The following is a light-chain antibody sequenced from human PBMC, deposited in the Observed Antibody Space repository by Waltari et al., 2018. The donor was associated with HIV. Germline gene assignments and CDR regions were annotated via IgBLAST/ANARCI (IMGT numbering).Light chain of an antibody. CDR1: DDIKRY. CDR2: AAS. Sequence: DIQMTQYPSSLSASVGQRVTITCRASDDIKRYLDWYQQKPGKVPKLLIYAASTLEAGVPSRFSGSGSETDFTLTIISLHPEDVATYYCQNYYIALSNTFGLGTRLEIK. J-gene: IGKJ5*01. V-gene: IGKV1-27*01. CDR3: QNYYIALSNT.